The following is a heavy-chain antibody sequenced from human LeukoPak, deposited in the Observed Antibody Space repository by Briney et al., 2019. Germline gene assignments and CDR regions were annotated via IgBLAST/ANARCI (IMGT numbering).Heavy chain of an antibody. CDR2: INHSGST. D-gene: IGHD1-26*01. V-gene: IGHV4-34*01. Sequence: SETLSLTCAVYGGSFSGYYWSWIRQPPGKGLEWIGDINHSGSTNYNPSLKSRVTISVDTSKNQFSLKLSSVTAADTAVYYCARSRGYWVRYFDYWGQGTLVTVSS. J-gene: IGHJ4*02. CDR3: ARSRGYWVRYFDY. CDR1: GGSFSGYY.